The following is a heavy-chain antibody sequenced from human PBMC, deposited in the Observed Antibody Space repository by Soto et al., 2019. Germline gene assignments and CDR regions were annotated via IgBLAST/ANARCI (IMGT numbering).Heavy chain of an antibody. D-gene: IGHD2-21*01. CDR2: INDDGSRT. Sequence: EVQLAESWGGLVQPGGSLRLSCAASGFPFTKFWMHWVRQAPGKGLEWVSLINDDGSRTSYADTVKGRFTISSDIAKNISYIQINSLIADNTGVYCCAKQQQVIVATHYHGFDIWGQVTKVTVSS. CDR1: GFPFTKFW. CDR3: AKQQQVIVATHYHGFDI. J-gene: IGHJ6*02. V-gene: IGHV3-74*01.